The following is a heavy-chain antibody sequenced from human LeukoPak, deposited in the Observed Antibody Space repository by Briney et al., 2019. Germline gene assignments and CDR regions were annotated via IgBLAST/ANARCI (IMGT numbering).Heavy chain of an antibody. D-gene: IGHD6-19*01. CDR1: GFTFSSYA. CDR3: AKLLAVTNSYYFNY. V-gene: IGHV3-23*01. CDR2: IRGSGSGGST. Sequence: PGGSLRLSCAASGFTFSSYAMSWVRQAPGKGLEWVSTIRGSGSGGSTYYADSVKGRFTISRDNSKDTLYLQMNSLRAEDTAVYYCAKLLAVTNSYYFNYWGQGTLVTVSS. J-gene: IGHJ4*02.